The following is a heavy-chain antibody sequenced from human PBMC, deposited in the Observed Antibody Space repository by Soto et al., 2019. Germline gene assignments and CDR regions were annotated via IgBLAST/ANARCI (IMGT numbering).Heavy chain of an antibody. Sequence: GSLRLSCAASGFTFNTYWMSWVRQAPGKGLEWVANIKPDGSTKVYADSVKGRFTISRDNAKNTLFLQMNSLKAEDTAVYYCVRDRGYPDSFDVWGRGTMVTVSS. CDR1: GFTFNTYW. CDR3: VRDRGYPDSFDV. J-gene: IGHJ3*01. CDR2: IKPDGSTK. D-gene: IGHD3-10*01. V-gene: IGHV3-7*01.